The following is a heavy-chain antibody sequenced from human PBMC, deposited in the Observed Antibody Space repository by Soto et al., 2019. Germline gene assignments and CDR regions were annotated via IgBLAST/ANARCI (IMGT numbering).Heavy chain of an antibody. J-gene: IGHJ4*02. Sequence: VQLXXSGGGXVQPGGSXXLSXAASGFTFSSYAMSWVRQAPGXXLEWVSGISDSGGSTYYADSVKGRXXXXXXXXXXXXXXXXXXXRAEDTAVYYCDEGSSSWYGRGYWGQGTLVTVSS. CDR1: GFTFSSYA. D-gene: IGHD6-13*01. V-gene: IGHV3-23*01. CDR3: DEGSSSWYGRGY. CDR2: ISDSGGST.